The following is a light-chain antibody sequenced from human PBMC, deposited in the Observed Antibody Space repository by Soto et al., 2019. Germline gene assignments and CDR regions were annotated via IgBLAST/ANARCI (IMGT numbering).Light chain of an antibody. Sequence: DTPMTQSPSTLSASVGEGVTITCRASHSIRNWLAWYQQKPGKAPKLLIYEASSLESGVPSRFSGSGSGTEFTLTISSLQPDDFATYYCQQYNGYFGQGTKLEIK. CDR2: EAS. V-gene: IGKV1-5*03. CDR1: HSIRNW. J-gene: IGKJ2*01. CDR3: QQYNGY.